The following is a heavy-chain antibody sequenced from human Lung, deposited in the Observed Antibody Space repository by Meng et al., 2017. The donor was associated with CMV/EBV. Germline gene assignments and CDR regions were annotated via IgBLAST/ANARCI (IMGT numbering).Heavy chain of an antibody. Sequence: GESLKISCEASGFTFRSYNMNWVRQAPGKGLEWVSYISFSSSIIHYADSVKGRFTISRDNAKNSLYLQMDSLRAGDTGVYYCARPTGVDGMDVWGQGTTVTVSS. V-gene: IGHV3-48*04. J-gene: IGHJ6*02. D-gene: IGHD7-27*01. CDR1: GFTFRSYN. CDR2: ISFSSSII. CDR3: ARPTGVDGMDV.